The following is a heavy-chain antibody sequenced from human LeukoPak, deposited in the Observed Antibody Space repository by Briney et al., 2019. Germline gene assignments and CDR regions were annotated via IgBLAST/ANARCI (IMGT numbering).Heavy chain of an antibody. Sequence: PGGSLRLSCAGTGFTFSAYWMHWVRQAPGKGPVWLARINSDGYSISYADSVKGRFTISRGNAKKTLYLQMNTLRAEDTAMYYCARAIAEAGTDSWGQGTLVTVSS. D-gene: IGHD6-19*01. V-gene: IGHV3-74*01. CDR2: INSDGYSI. CDR1: GFTFSAYW. CDR3: ARAIAEAGTDS. J-gene: IGHJ4*02.